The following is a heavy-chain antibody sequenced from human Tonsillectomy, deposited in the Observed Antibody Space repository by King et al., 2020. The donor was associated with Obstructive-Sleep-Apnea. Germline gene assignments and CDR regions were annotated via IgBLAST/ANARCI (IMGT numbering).Heavy chain of an antibody. D-gene: IGHD6-13*01. J-gene: IGHJ4*02. CDR3: ARSRSRWYGGEIFFDY. Sequence: VQLVESGAEVKKPGASVKVSCNTSGYTFTGSYMHWVRQAPGQGLEWMGWINPDSGGTNFAQRFQGRVTLTRDTSISTAYMELSRLRSDDSAVYYCARSRSRWYGGEIFFDYWGQGTLVTASS. CDR2: INPDSGGT. V-gene: IGHV1-2*02. CDR1: GYTFTGSY.